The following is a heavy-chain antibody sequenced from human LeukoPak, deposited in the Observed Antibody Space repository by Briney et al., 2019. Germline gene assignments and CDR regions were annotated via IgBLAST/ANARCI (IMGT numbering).Heavy chain of an antibody. V-gene: IGHV3-7*01. Sequence: GGSLRLSCASSGFTFSNDWMTWVRQAQGKGLEWVANINKDGSKKNYVDSVRGRFTISRDNSKNSLFLQMNSLRAEDTAIYYCARDTSPSSSSSYFDASDMWGQGTMVTVSS. CDR1: GFTFSNDW. CDR2: INKDGSKK. CDR3: ARDTSPSSSSSYFDASDM. J-gene: IGHJ3*02. D-gene: IGHD6-19*01.